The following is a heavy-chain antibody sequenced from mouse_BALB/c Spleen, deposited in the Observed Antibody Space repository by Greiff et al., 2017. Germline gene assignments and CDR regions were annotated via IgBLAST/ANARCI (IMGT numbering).Heavy chain of an antibody. V-gene: IGHV5-12-1*01. CDR1: GFAFSSYD. J-gene: IGHJ3*01. Sequence: EVKLMESGGGLVKPGGSLKLSCAASGFAFSSYDMSWVRQTPEKRLEWVAYISSGGGSTYYPDTVKGRFTISRDNAKNTLYLQMSSLKSEDTAMYYCAREDYGYGWFAYWGQGTLVTVSA. CDR2: ISSGGGST. CDR3: AREDYGYGWFAY. D-gene: IGHD1-2*01.